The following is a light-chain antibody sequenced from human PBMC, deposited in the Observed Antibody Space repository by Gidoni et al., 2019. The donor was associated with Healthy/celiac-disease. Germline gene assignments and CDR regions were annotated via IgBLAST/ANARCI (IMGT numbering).Light chain of an antibody. V-gene: IGKV4-1*01. CDR2: WAS. CDR3: QQYYSIPPT. J-gene: IGKJ1*01. CDR1: QSVLYSPNNKNY. Sequence: DLVMTQSPDSLAVPLGERATINCKSSQSVLYSPNNKNYLAWYQQKPGQPPNLLVYWASTRESGVPDRFSGSGSRTDFTLTISTLQAEDVAVYYCQQYYSIPPTFGQGTKVEIK.